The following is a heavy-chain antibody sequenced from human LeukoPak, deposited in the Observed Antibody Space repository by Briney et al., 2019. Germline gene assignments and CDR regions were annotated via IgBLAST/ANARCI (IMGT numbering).Heavy chain of an antibody. Sequence: ASVKVSCKASGGTFSSYAISWVRQAPGQGLEWMGGIIPIFGTANYAQKFQGRVTITADKSTSTAYMELSSLRSEDTAVYYCARAGGNSGSLDPWGQGTLVTVSS. CDR2: IIPIFGTA. V-gene: IGHV1-69*06. J-gene: IGHJ5*02. CDR3: ARAGGNSGSLDP. D-gene: IGHD3-10*01. CDR1: GGTFSSYA.